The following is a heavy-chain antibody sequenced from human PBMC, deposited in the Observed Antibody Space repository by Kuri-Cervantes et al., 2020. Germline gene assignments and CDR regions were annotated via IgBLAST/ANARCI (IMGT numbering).Heavy chain of an antibody. CDR1: GXXXTAYT. CDR3: ARYYYGSGSYFFSPYXYYGMDV. CDR2: IKQDGSEK. D-gene: IGHD3-10*01. V-gene: IGHV3-7*01. J-gene: IGHJ6*02. Sequence: GESLKISCAASGXXXTAYTMTWVRQAPGKGLEWVANIKQDGSEKYYVXSVKGRFTIXRDNAKNSLYLXMNSLRAEDTAVYYCARYYYGSGSYFFSPYXYYGMDVWGQGTTVTVSS.